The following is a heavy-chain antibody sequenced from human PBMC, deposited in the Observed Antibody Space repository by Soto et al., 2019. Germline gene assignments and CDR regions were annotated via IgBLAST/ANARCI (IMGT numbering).Heavy chain of an antibody. CDR3: ASGNPGGTYYYDSSGYPWVW. CDR2: IIPIFGTA. CDR1: GGTFSSYA. V-gene: IGHV1-69*01. Sequence: QVQLVQSGAEVKKPGSSVKVSCKASGGTFSSYAISWVRQAPGQGLEWMGGIIPIFGTANYAQKFQGRVTITADESTSTAYMELSSLRSEDTAVYYCASGNPGGTYYYDSSGYPWVWWGQGTLVTVSS. D-gene: IGHD3-22*01. J-gene: IGHJ4*02.